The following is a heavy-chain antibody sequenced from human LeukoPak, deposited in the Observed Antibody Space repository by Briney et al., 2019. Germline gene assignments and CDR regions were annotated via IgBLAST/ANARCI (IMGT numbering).Heavy chain of an antibody. CDR1: GFIIRSYW. CDR3: ARDGITCTRDY. V-gene: IGHV3-7*01. J-gene: IGHJ4*02. CDR2: IDEHGFKT. D-gene: IGHD1-7*01. Sequence: GGSLRLSCAASGFIIRSYWKVWVRQRPGQGLEWVASIDEHGFKTYYAASVTGRFTISKDTAKNSLDLQMNSLRAEDTAVYYCARDGITCTRDYWGQGALVTVSS.